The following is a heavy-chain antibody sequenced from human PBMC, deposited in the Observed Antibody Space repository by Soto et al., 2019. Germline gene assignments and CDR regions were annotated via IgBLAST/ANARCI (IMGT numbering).Heavy chain of an antibody. D-gene: IGHD3-16*01. J-gene: IGHJ4*02. CDR3: IKEARGHSYASL. Sequence: EVQLLESGGGLVQPGGSLRLSCAASGFLSSNYAMGWVRQAPGTGLEWVSAISDSGVNTYYADSVKGRYTISRDNSKNALYMEMKSLRAGDTAVYYCIKEARGHSYASLWGQGTQVTVSS. V-gene: IGHV3-23*01. CDR2: ISDSGVNT. CDR1: GFLSSNYA.